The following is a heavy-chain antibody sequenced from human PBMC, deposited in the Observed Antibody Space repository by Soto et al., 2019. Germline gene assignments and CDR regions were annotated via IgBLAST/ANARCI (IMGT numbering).Heavy chain of an antibody. V-gene: IGHV1-8*01. J-gene: IGHJ4*02. Sequence: QVQLVQSGAGVKKPGASVKVSCNASRYAFTSYDINWVRQATGQGFEWMGWMNPNSGNTGYAQKFQGRVTMTRDTSITTAYLELSSLTSEDTAVYFCARSPHNWGFDYWGQGTLVTVSS. CDR3: ARSPHNWGFDY. CDR1: RYAFTSYD. CDR2: MNPNSGNT. D-gene: IGHD7-27*01.